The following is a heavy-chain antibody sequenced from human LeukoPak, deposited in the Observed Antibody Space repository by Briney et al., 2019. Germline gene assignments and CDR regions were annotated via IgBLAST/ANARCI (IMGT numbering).Heavy chain of an antibody. Sequence: SETLSHTCTVSGGSISSYYWSWIRQPAGKGLEWIGRIYSSGNTNYNSSLKSRVTMSVDTSKNQFSLKLSSVTAADTAVYYCASYSGSYAYYAYWGQGTRVTVSS. J-gene: IGHJ4*02. CDR3: ASYSGSYAYYAY. V-gene: IGHV4-4*07. D-gene: IGHD1-26*01. CDR2: IYSSGNT. CDR1: GGSISSYY.